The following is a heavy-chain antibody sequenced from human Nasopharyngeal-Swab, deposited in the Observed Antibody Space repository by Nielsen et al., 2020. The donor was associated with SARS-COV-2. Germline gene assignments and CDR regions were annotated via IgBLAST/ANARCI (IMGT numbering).Heavy chain of an antibody. V-gene: IGHV1-8*01. CDR1: GYTFTSYD. J-gene: IGHJ5*02. D-gene: IGHD6-19*01. CDR2: MNPNSGNT. CDR3: ARDRVAVAGHWFDP. Sequence: ASVKVSCKASGYTFTSYDINWVRQATGQGLEWMGWMNPNSGNTGYAQKFQGRVTMTRNTSISTAHMELSSLRSEDTAVYYCARDRVAVAGHWFDPWGQGTLVTVSS.